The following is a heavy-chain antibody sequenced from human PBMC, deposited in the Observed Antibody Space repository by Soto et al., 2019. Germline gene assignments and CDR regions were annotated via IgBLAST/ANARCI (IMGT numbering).Heavy chain of an antibody. CDR2: ISAYNGNT. CDR3: ARDDRRYDFWSGYYYYDY. Sequence: QVQLMQSGAEVKKPGASVKVSCKASGYTFTSYGISWVRQAPGQGLEWMGWISAYNGNTNYAQKLQGRVTMTTDTSTSTAYMELRSLRSDDTAVYYCARDDRRYDFWSGYYYYDYWGQGTLVTVSS. J-gene: IGHJ4*02. D-gene: IGHD3-3*01. V-gene: IGHV1-18*01. CDR1: GYTFTSYG.